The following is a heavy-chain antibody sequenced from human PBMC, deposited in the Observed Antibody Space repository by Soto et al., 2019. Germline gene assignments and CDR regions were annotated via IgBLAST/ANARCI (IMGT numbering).Heavy chain of an antibody. CDR3: ARGGYYYDSSGYSLNY. Sequence: PSQTLSLTSAISGDSVSSNSAAWNWIRQSPSRGLEWLGRTYYRSKWYNDYAVSVKSRITINPDTSKNQFSLQLNSVTPEETAVYYCARGGYYYDSSGYSLNYWGQGTLVTVSS. V-gene: IGHV6-1*01. CDR1: GDSVSSNSAA. J-gene: IGHJ4*02. CDR2: TYYRSKWYN. D-gene: IGHD3-22*01.